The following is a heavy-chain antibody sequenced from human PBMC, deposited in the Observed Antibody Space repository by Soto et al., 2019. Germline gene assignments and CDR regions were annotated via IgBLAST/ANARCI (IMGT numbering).Heavy chain of an antibody. Sequence: AGSLTLSCELAGFTLSMYSMTWVRQAPGKGLEWVAKIPQEGSDGHYVDSVKGRFTISRDNAKNSVYPQMNSLRAEDTAVYYCARDQLILPAHEFFYGSDVWGQGAKVTVSS. CDR2: IPQEGSDG. CDR1: GFTLSMYS. D-gene: IGHD2-21*02. CDR3: ARDQLILPAHEFFYGSDV. V-gene: IGHV3-7*03. J-gene: IGHJ6*02.